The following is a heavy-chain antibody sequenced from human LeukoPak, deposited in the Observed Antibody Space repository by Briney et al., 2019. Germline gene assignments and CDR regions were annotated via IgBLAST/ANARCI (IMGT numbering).Heavy chain of an antibody. CDR2: ISSSSSTI. J-gene: IGHJ4*02. D-gene: IGHD3-9*01. Sequence: PGGSLRLSCAASGSTFSSYSMNWVRQAPGKGLEWVSYISSSSSTIYYADSVKGRFTISRDNAKNLLYLQMNSLRDEDTAVYYCASKYYDILTGYSGDYWGQGTLVAVFS. CDR3: ASKYYDILTGYSGDY. CDR1: GSTFSSYS. V-gene: IGHV3-48*02.